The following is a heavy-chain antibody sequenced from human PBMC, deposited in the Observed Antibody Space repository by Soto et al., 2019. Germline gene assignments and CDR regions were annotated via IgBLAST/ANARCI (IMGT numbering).Heavy chain of an antibody. J-gene: IGHJ6*02. CDR2: IDPSDSYT. CDR1: GYSFTTYW. D-gene: IGHD2-8*01. CDR3: ATPAKYCTSGRCLGDYYFYGMDI. V-gene: IGHV5-10-1*01. Sequence: GESLKISCKGSGYSFTTYWISWVRQVPGKGLEWMGRIDPSDSYTNYSRSFKGHVTFSVDTPTSTAYLKLSSLKASDTAIYYCATPAKYCTSGRCLGDYYFYGMDIGGPGATVTVSS.